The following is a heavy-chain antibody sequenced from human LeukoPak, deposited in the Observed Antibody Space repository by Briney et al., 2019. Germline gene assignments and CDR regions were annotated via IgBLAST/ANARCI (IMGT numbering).Heavy chain of an antibody. V-gene: IGHV4-34*01. CDR3: ARDKSWFDP. J-gene: IGHJ5*02. CDR2: INHSWSN. CDR1: GGSLSGYY. Sequence: PETLSLTCAVYGGSLSGYYWSWIRQPPGKGLEWIGEINHSWSNNYNTSLKSRVTKTVDTSKNQFSLELSSVTAADTAVYYCARDKSWFDPWGQGNLVTVSS.